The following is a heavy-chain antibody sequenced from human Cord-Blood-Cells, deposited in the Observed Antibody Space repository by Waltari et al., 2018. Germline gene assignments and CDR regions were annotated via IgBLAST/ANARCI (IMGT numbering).Heavy chain of an antibody. J-gene: IGHJ5*02. CDR1: GYTFTGYY. D-gene: IGHD4-4*01. CDR2: INPNSGGT. Sequence: QVQLVQSGAEVKKPGASVKVSCKASGYTFTGYYMHWVRQAPGQGLEWMGWINPNSGGTNYAQKFQGRVTMTRDTSISTAYMELSRLRSDDTAVYYCARQPSPETTAFWFDPWGQGTLVTVSS. V-gene: IGHV1-2*02. CDR3: ARQPSPETTAFWFDP.